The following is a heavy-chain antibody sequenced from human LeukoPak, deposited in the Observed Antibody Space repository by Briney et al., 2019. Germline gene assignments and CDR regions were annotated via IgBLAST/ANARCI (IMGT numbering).Heavy chain of an antibody. J-gene: IGHJ4*02. D-gene: IGHD3-3*01. CDR2: ISAYNGNT. V-gene: IGHV1-18*01. CDR3: ARISNYDFWSGYLDY. CDR1: GYTFTSYG. Sequence: ASVKVSCKASGYTFTSYGISWVRQAPGQGLEWMGWISAYNGNTNYAQKLQGRVTMTTDTSTSTAYMELRSLRSDDTAVYYCARISNYDFWSGYLDYWGQGTLVTVSS.